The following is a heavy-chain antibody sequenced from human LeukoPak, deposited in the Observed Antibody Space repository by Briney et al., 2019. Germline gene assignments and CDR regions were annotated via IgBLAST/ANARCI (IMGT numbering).Heavy chain of an antibody. CDR1: GGSFSGYY. J-gene: IGHJ4*02. V-gene: IGHV4-34*01. CDR3: VALLYREDY. CDR2: INHSGST. Sequence: SETLSLTCAVYGGSFSGYYWSWIRQPPGKGLEWIGEINHSGSTNYNPSLKSRVTISVDTSKNQFSLKLSSVTAADTAVYYCVALLYREDYWGQGTLVTVSS. D-gene: IGHD3-3*01.